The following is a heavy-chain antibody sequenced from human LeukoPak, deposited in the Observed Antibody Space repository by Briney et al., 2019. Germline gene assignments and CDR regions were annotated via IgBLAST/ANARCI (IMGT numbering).Heavy chain of an antibody. J-gene: IGHJ4*02. CDR3: ARGGYNWNDGTLDY. Sequence: SETLSLTCAVYGGSFSGYYWSWIRQPPGKGLEWIGEINHSGGTNYNPSLKSRVTISVDTSKNQFSLKLSSVTAADTAVYYCARGGYNWNDGTLDYWGQGTLVTVSS. CDR2: INHSGGT. D-gene: IGHD1-20*01. CDR1: GGSFSGYY. V-gene: IGHV4-34*01.